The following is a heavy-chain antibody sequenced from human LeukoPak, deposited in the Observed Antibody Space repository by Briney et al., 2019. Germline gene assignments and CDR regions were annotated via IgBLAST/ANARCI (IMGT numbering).Heavy chain of an antibody. Sequence: KPGGSLRLSCAASGFTFSSAWMSWVRQAPGKGLEWVGRVKSKIDGETTDYAAPVKGRFTISRDDSENTLYLQMNSLKTEDTAVYYCTSDVPISMAHSFDYWGQGTLVTVSS. CDR1: GFTFSSAW. CDR3: TSDVPISMAHSFDY. CDR2: VKSKIDGETT. J-gene: IGHJ4*02. V-gene: IGHV3-15*01. D-gene: IGHD6-6*01.